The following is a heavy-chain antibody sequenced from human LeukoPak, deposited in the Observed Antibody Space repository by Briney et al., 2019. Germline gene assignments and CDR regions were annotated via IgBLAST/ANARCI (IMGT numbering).Heavy chain of an antibody. V-gene: IGHV3-23*01. CDR2: ISGSGGTT. Sequence: PGMSLRLSCAASGFTFSSYTMTWVRQAPGKGLEWVSVISGSGGTTYYADSVKGRFTISRDNSKHTLYLQMNSLRAEDTALYYCAKGRTGYIPDFWGQGTLVTVAS. CDR1: GFTFSSYT. CDR3: AKGRTGYIPDF. J-gene: IGHJ4*02. D-gene: IGHD6-13*01.